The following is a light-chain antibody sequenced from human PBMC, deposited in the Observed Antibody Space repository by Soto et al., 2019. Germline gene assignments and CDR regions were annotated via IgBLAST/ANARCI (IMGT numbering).Light chain of an antibody. CDR2: EVS. Sequence: QSALTQPPSASGSPGQSVTISCTGTSSDIGGYNYASWYQHHPGKAPKLMISEVSKRPSGVPDRFSGSKSGNTASLTVSGLQAEDEADYYCSSYAGSNVVFGGGTKLTVL. V-gene: IGLV2-8*01. J-gene: IGLJ2*01. CDR1: SSDIGGYNY. CDR3: SSYAGSNVV.